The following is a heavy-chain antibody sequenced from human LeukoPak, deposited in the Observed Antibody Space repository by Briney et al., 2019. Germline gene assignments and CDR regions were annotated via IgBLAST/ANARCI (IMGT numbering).Heavy chain of an antibody. CDR1: GFTFSSCS. V-gene: IGHV3-21*01. J-gene: IGHJ3*02. CDR2: ISSSSSYI. D-gene: IGHD6-19*01. Sequence: GGSLRLSCAASGFTFSSCSMNWVRQAPGKGLEWVSSISSSSSYIYYADSVKGRFTISRDNAMNSLYLQMNSLRAEDTAVYYCAFSSGWHLGDIWGQGTMVTVSS. CDR3: AFSSGWHLGDI.